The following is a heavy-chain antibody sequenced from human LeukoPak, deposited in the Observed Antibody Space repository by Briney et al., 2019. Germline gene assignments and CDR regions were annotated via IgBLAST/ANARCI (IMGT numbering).Heavy chain of an antibody. CDR3: AKDRSAWLADPEYYFDY. V-gene: IGHV3-43*02. D-gene: IGHD5-12*01. J-gene: IGHJ4*02. CDR2: ISGDGGST. Sequence: GGSLRLSCAASGFTFDDYVMHWVRQAPGKGLEWVSLISGDGGSTYYADSVKGRFTISRDNSKNSLYLQMNSLRTEDTALYYCAKDRSAWLADPEYYFDYWGQGTLVTVSS. CDR1: GFTFDDYV.